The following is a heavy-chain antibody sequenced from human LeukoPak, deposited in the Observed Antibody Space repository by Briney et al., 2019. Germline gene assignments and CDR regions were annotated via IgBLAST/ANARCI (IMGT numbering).Heavy chain of an antibody. CDR1: GFTFTNHW. V-gene: IGHV3-7*01. CDR3: ARVPREGIAAARYYFDY. CDR2: IRQDGSDK. J-gene: IGHJ4*02. Sequence: GGSLRLSCAASGFTFTNHWMTWVRQAPGKGLEWVAYIRQDGSDKYYVDSVKGRFTISRDNAKNSLYLQLGSLRAEDTAVYYCARVPREGIAAARYYFDYWGQGTLVTVSS. D-gene: IGHD6-13*01.